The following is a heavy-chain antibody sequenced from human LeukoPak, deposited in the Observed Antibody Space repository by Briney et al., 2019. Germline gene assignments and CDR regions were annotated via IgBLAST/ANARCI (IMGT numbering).Heavy chain of an antibody. D-gene: IGHD5-12*01. CDR1: GGSFSGYY. V-gene: IGHV4-34*01. CDR2: INHSGSTT. CDR3: ARKSGYARDY. J-gene: IGHJ4*02. Sequence: SETLSLTCAVYGGSFSGYYWNWVRQPPGKGLEWIGEINHSGSTTNYNPSLKSRVNMSVDMSKSQLLSSVTAADTAVYYCARKSGYARDYWGQGNLVTVSS.